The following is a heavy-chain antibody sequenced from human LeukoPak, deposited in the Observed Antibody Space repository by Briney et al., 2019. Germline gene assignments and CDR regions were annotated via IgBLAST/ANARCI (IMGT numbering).Heavy chain of an antibody. Sequence: GGSLRLSCAASTFTFSNAWMSWVRQAPGKGLEWVGRIKSKSDGGTTDYAAPVKGRFTISRDDSKNTLYLQMNSLNTEDTAVYYCTTAPRGYCSGGSCSYAFDIWGQGTMVTVSS. CDR2: IKSKSDGGTT. D-gene: IGHD2-15*01. CDR3: TTAPRGYCSGGSCSYAFDI. CDR1: TFTFSNAW. J-gene: IGHJ3*02. V-gene: IGHV3-15*01.